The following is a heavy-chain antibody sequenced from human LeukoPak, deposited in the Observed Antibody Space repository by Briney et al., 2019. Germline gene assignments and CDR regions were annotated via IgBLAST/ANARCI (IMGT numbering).Heavy chain of an antibody. D-gene: IGHD2-21*02. J-gene: IGHJ3*01. Sequence: GGSLRLSFAASELTFGSYWMTWVRQAPGKGLGWVANINRYGSKNHFVESVEGRFTISRDNAKNFLYLQMNSLRGEDTAVYFCARDSSPYCGDDCYFDAFDLWGQGTMVTVSS. V-gene: IGHV3-7*03. CDR1: ELTFGSYW. CDR3: ARDSSPYCGDDCYFDAFDL. CDR2: INRYGSKN.